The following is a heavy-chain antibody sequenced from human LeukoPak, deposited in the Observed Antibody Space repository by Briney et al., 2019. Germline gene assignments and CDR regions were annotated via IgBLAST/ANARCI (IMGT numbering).Heavy chain of an antibody. J-gene: IGHJ5*02. CDR2: MNPNSGNT. D-gene: IGHD6-13*01. CDR3: ARTYSSSWYRGNWFDP. Sequence: ASVKVSCKASGYTFASYDINWVRQATGQGLEWMGWMNPNSGNTGYAQKFQGRVTMTRNTSISTAYMELSSLRSEDTAVYYCARTYSSSWYRGNWFDPWGQGTLVTVSS. CDR1: GYTFASYD. V-gene: IGHV1-8*01.